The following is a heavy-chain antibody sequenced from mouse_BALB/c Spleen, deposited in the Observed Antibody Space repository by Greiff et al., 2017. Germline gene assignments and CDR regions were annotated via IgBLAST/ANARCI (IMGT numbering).Heavy chain of an antibody. CDR1: GFTFSSYG. Sequence: EVQLQESGGDLVKPGGSLKLSCAASGFTFSSYGMSWVRQTPDKRLEWVATISSGGSYTYYPDSVKGRFTISRDNAKNTLYLQMSSLKSEDTAMYYCARRTLNGNYFDYWGQGTTLTVSS. D-gene: IGHD2-1*01. CDR2: ISSGGSYT. J-gene: IGHJ2*01. V-gene: IGHV5-6*01. CDR3: ARRTLNGNYFDY.